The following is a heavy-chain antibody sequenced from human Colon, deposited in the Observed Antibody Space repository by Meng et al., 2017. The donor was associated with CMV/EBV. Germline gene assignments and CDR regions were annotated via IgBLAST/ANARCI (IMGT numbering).Heavy chain of an antibody. Sequence: ASVKVSCKASGDTFIGNYMHWVRQAPGQGLEWMGWINPRSGGTNYAPKFRGRVTMTSDSSINTIYLELSRLKSDDTAMFYCVGRSHGAGPLGYFDLWGQGSLVTVSS. CDR2: INPRSGGT. V-gene: IGHV1-2*02. CDR3: VGRSHGAGPLGYFDL. CDR1: GDTFIGNY. J-gene: IGHJ4*02. D-gene: IGHD7-27*01.